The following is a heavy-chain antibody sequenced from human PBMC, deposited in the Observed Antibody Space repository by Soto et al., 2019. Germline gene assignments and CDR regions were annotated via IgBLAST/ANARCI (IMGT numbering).Heavy chain of an antibody. Sequence: ASVKVSCKASGYTFTGYYMHWVRQAPGQGLEWMGWIDPNSGGTNYAQKFQGWVTMTRDTSISTAYMELSRLRSDDTAVYYCARDARGDEAPMDYWGQGTLVTVSS. D-gene: IGHD3-10*01. CDR1: GYTFTGYY. J-gene: IGHJ4*02. CDR3: ARDARGDEAPMDY. CDR2: IDPNSGGT. V-gene: IGHV1-2*04.